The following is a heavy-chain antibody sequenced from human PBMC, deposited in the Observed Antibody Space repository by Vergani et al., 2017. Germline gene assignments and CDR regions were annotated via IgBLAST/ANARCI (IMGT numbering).Heavy chain of an antibody. CDR2: IYYSGIT. Sequence: QVQLQESGPGLVKPSQTLSLTCTVSGGSISSGDYYWSWIRQPPGKGLEWIGYIYYSGITYYNPSLKSRVTISVDTSKNQFSLKLSSVTAADTAVYYCARESGGSYSYDAFDIWGQGTMVTVSS. CDR3: ARESGGSYSYDAFDI. V-gene: IGHV4-30-4*08. J-gene: IGHJ3*02. D-gene: IGHD1-26*01. CDR1: GGSISSGDYY.